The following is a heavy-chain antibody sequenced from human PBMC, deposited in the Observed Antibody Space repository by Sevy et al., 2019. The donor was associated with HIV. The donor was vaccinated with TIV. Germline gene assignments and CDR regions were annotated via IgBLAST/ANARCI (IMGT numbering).Heavy chain of an antibody. V-gene: IGHV4-39*01. J-gene: IGHJ4*02. Sequence: SETLSLTCTVSGGSISNNPYYWGWIRQPPGKGLEWIGSIFYSGNTYYNSSLKSRVTISVETSKDQFSLRLSTVTAADTAIYYCERAHLVRGEGMGGNFDYWGQGTLVTVSS. CDR1: GGSISNNPYY. CDR2: IFYSGNT. CDR3: ERAHLVRGEGMGGNFDY. D-gene: IGHD3-10*01.